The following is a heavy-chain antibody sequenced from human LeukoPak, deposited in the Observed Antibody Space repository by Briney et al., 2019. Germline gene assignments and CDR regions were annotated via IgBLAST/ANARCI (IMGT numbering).Heavy chain of an antibody. V-gene: IGHV1-18*01. CDR3: ARARYYDFWSGHTFFDP. CDR2: ISAYNGNT. CDR1: GYTFTSYG. Sequence: ASVKVSCKASGYTFTSYGISWVRQAPGQGLEWMGWISAYNGNTNYAQKLQGRVTMTTDTSTSTAYMELRSLRSDDTAVYYCARARYYDFWSGHTFFDPWGQGTLVTVSS. J-gene: IGHJ5*02. D-gene: IGHD3-3*01.